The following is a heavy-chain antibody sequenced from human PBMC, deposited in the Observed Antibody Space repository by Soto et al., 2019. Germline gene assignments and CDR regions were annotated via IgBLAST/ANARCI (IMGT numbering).Heavy chain of an antibody. CDR2: IFYSGST. CDR1: GASIRSYY. Sequence: ETLSLTCPVSGASIRSYYWTWIRQPPGKGLEWLGYIFYSGSTFYNPSLKSRVTISVHTSKSQFSLQLTSVTAADTAVYYCARGAAYTAMVDSWGQGTLVTVSS. CDR3: ARGAAYTAMVDS. D-gene: IGHD5-18*01. J-gene: IGHJ4*02. V-gene: IGHV4-59*01.